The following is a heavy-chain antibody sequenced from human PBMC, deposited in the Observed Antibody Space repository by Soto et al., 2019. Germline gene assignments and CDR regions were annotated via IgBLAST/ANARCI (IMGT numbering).Heavy chain of an antibody. V-gene: IGHV4-59*08. CDR3: ARVSGRRATDFDY. CDR1: GDSIRSSY. J-gene: IGHJ4*02. CDR2: ISNSGST. Sequence: QVQLQESGPGLVKPSETLSLTCTVSGDSIRSSYWSWIRQPPGKGLEWIGYISNSGSTNYNSSLNSRVTISVDTYKNQLSLKLSSVTAADTALYYCARVSGRRATDFDYWGQGILVTVSS. D-gene: IGHD5-12*01.